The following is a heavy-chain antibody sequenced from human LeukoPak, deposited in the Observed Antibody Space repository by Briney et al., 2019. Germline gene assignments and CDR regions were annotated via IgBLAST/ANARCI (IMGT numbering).Heavy chain of an antibody. Sequence: GGSLRLSCAASGFTFSSYSMSWVRQAPGKGLEWVSSISSSSSSDIYDADSVKGRFTISRDNSKNTLYLQMNSLRAEDTAVYYCAKDRVLRFLEWLREDFDYWGQGTLVTVSS. J-gene: IGHJ4*02. V-gene: IGHV3-21*04. CDR2: ISSSSSSDI. CDR1: GFTFSSYS. CDR3: AKDRVLRFLEWLREDFDY. D-gene: IGHD3-3*01.